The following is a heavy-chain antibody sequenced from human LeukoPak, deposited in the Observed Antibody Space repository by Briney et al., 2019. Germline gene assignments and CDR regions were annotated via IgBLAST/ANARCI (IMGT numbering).Heavy chain of an antibody. Sequence: AASVKVSCKASGYTFTGYYMHWVRQAPGQGLEWMGWINPNSGGTNYAQKFQGRVTMTRDTSISTAYMELSRLRSDDTAAYYCARDGVAAAGTTLDYNWFDPWGQGTLVTVSS. CDR2: INPNSGGT. J-gene: IGHJ5*02. CDR1: GYTFTGYY. CDR3: ARDGVAAAGTTLDYNWFDP. D-gene: IGHD6-13*01. V-gene: IGHV1-2*02.